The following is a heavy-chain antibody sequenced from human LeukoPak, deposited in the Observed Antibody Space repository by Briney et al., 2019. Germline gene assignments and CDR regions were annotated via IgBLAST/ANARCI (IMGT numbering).Heavy chain of an antibody. CDR3: ARTWELAFDY. D-gene: IGHD1-26*01. V-gene: IGHV3-7*01. CDR1: GFTFSSYW. J-gene: IGHJ4*02. Sequence: GGSLRLSCAASGFTFSSYWVSWVRRAPGKGLEWVANIKQDGSEKYYVDSVKGRFTISRDNAKNSLYLQMNSLRAEDTAVYYCARTWELAFDYWGQGTLVTVSS. CDR2: IKQDGSEK.